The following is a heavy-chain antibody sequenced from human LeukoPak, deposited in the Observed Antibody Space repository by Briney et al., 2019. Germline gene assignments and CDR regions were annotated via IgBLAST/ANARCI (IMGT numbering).Heavy chain of an antibody. V-gene: IGHV1-18*01. CDR2: ISAYNGNT. Sequence: ASVKVSCKASGYTFSSYGISWVRQAPGQGLEWMGWISAYNGNTNYAQMVQGRVTMTTDTSTDTAYMELSSLRSEDTAVYYCATFSYDNFLGAFDIWGRGTMVTVSS. CDR1: GYTFSSYG. D-gene: IGHD3-22*01. CDR3: ATFSYDNFLGAFDI. J-gene: IGHJ3*02.